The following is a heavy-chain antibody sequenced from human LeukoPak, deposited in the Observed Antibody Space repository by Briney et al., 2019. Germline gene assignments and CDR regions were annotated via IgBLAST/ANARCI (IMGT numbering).Heavy chain of an antibody. Sequence: PSETLSLTCTVSGGSISSSSYYWGWIRQPPGKGLEWIASIYYSGSTYYKSSLKSRVTISVDSSKNQFSLRLNSVTAADTAVYFCARQGSARANWFDPWGQGTLVTVPS. CDR2: IYYSGST. D-gene: IGHD6-6*01. J-gene: IGHJ5*02. V-gene: IGHV4-39*01. CDR1: GGSISSSSYY. CDR3: ARQGSARANWFDP.